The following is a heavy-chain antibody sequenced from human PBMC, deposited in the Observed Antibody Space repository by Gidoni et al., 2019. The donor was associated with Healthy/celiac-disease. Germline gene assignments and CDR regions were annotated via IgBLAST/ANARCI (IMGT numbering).Heavy chain of an antibody. V-gene: IGHV3-23*01. Sequence: EVQLLESGGGLVQPGGSLRLSCAASGFTFSSYAMSWVRQAPGKGLEWVSAISGSGGSTYYADSVKGRFTISRDNSKNTLYLQMNSLRAEDTAVYYCAKPAGGDGSRSYHPDYWGQGTLVTVSS. D-gene: IGHD3-10*01. J-gene: IGHJ4*02. CDR2: ISGSGGST. CDR3: AKPAGGDGSRSYHPDY. CDR1: GFTFSSYA.